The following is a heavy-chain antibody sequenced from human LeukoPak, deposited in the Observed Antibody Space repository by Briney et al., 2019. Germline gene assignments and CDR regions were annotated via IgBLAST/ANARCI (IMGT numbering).Heavy chain of an antibody. CDR1: GFTFSSYG. Sequence: GGSLRLSCAASGFTFSSYGMHWVRQAPGKGLEWVAVISYDGSNKYYADSVKGRFTISRDNSKNTLYLQMNSLRAEDTAVHYCAKDLSSSSWYQFDYWGQGTLVTVSS. V-gene: IGHV3-30*18. CDR3: AKDLSSSSWYQFDY. CDR2: ISYDGSNK. D-gene: IGHD6-13*01. J-gene: IGHJ4*02.